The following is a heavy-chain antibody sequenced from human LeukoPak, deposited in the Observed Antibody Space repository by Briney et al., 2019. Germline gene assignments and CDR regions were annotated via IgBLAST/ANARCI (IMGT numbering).Heavy chain of an antibody. D-gene: IGHD6-19*01. CDR1: GYDFTSVG. CDR3: ARAGSGSGWYFDY. J-gene: IGHJ4*02. Sequence: ASVKVSCKASGYDFTSVGITWVRRAPGQGLEWMGWISPYNGNTRYAQKFQGRVTMTTDTSTTTAYMELRGLRFNDTAVYYCARAGSGSGWYFDYWGQGTLVTVSS. CDR2: ISPYNGNT. V-gene: IGHV1-18*01.